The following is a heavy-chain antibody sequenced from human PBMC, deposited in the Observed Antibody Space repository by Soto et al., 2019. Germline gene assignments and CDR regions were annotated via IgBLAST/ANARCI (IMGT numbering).Heavy chain of an antibody. D-gene: IGHD6-13*01. Sequence: QVQLQESGPGLVKPSETLSLTCTVSGGSISSYYWSWIRQPPGKGLEWIGYIYYSGSTNYNPSLKSRVTISVDTSKNQFSLKLSSVTAADTAVYYCARDRVAAGLYYYYGMDVWGQGTTVTVSS. J-gene: IGHJ6*02. CDR2: IYYSGST. CDR3: ARDRVAAGLYYYYGMDV. CDR1: GGSISSYY. V-gene: IGHV4-59*01.